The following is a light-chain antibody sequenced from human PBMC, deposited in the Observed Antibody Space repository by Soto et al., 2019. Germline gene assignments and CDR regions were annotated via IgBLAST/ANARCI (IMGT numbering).Light chain of an antibody. V-gene: IGKV3-20*01. CDR2: GAS. CDR3: QQYGSSPPWT. J-gene: IGKJ1*01. Sequence: EIVLTQSPGTLSLSPGERATLSCMASQSVSSSYLAWYQHKPGQAPRLLIYGASSRATGIPDRFSGSGSGTDFTLTISRLEPEDFAVYYCQQYGSSPPWTFGQGTKVDI. CDR1: QSVSSSY.